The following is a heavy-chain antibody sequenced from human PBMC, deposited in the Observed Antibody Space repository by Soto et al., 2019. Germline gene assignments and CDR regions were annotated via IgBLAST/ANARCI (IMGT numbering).Heavy chain of an antibody. J-gene: IGHJ4*02. CDR3: ARVSLRFLEWLSKFDFDY. Sequence: QVQLVQSGAEVKKPGASVKVSCKASGYTFTSYGISWVRQAPGQGLERMGWISAYNGNTNYAQKLQGRVTMTTDTSTSTAYMELRSLRSDDTAVYYCARVSLRFLEWLSKFDFDYWGQGTLVTVSS. CDR2: ISAYNGNT. V-gene: IGHV1-18*01. D-gene: IGHD3-3*01. CDR1: GYTFTSYG.